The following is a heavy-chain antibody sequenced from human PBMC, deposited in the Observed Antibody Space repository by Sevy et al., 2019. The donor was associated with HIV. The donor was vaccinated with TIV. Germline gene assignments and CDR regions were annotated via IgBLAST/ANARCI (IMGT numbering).Heavy chain of an antibody. J-gene: IGHJ5*02. CDR2: ISSNTNYI. CDR1: GFTFNNYA. Sequence: GGSLRLSCAASGFTFNNYAMNWVRQAPGKGLEWVSSISSNTNYIYYADSVKGRFTISRDNAENSLYLQMNSLRAADTAVYYCARDGQTERSFDWFPTERPPNWFDPWGQGTLVTVSS. D-gene: IGHD3-9*01. CDR3: ARDGQTERSFDWFPTERPPNWFDP. V-gene: IGHV3-21*01.